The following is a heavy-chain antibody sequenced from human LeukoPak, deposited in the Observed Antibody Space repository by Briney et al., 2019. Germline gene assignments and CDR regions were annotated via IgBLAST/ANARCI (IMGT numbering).Heavy chain of an antibody. CDR2: INYSGGHK. D-gene: IGHD4-11*01. V-gene: IGHV3-23*01. J-gene: IGHJ4*02. CDR3: AKDDSMTLDHFDY. CDR1: GFTFKNCA. Sequence: GGSLRLSCVASGFTFKNCAMSWVRQPPGKGLEWVSGINYSGGHKYYADSVKGRFTISRDSSKNTLSLQMNSLTTEDTAVYYCAKDDSMTLDHFDYWGQGALVTVSS.